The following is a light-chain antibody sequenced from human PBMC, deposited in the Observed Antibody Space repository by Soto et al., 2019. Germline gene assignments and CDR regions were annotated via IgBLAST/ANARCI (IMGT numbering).Light chain of an antibody. CDR1: SSDVGSYNL. Sequence: QSALTQPASVSGSPGQSITISCTGTSSDVGSYNLVSWYQQHPGKAPKLMIYEGSKRPSGVSNRFSGSKSGNTASLTLSGLQAEDEADYYCCSYAGSSTLVFGTGTKVTVL. CDR3: CSYAGSSTLV. J-gene: IGLJ1*01. CDR2: EGS. V-gene: IGLV2-23*01.